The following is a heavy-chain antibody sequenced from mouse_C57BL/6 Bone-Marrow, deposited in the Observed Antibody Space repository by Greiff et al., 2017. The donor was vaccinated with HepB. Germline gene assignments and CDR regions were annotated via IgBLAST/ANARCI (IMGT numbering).Heavy chain of an antibody. CDR3: ARSGGYYPWFAY. CDR1: GFSLTSYG. V-gene: IGHV2-6*03. J-gene: IGHJ3*01. Sequence: VKVVESGPGLVAPSQSLSITCTVSGFSLTSYGVHWVRQPPGKGLEWLVVIWSDGSTTYNSALKSRLSISKDNSKSQVFLKMNSLQTDDTAMYYCARSGGYYPWFAYWGQGTLVTVSA. CDR2: IWSDGST. D-gene: IGHD2-12*01.